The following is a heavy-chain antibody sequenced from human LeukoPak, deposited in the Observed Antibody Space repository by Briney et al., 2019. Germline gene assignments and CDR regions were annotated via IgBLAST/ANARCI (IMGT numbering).Heavy chain of an antibody. CDR2: ISYDGSNK. CDR3: AKDEQKTWISASDY. J-gene: IGHJ4*02. V-gene: IGHV3-30*18. D-gene: IGHD5-12*01. Sequence: GGSLRLSCVASGFTFRSHGMHWVRQAPGKGLEWVAVISYDGSNKYYADSVKGRFTISRDNSKNTLYLQMNSLRAEDTAVYYCAKDEQKTWISASDYWGQGTLVTVSS. CDR1: GFTFRSHG.